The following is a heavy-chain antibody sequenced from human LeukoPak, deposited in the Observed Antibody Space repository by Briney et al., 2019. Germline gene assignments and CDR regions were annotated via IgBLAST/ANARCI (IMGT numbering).Heavy chain of an antibody. CDR1: GYTFTGYF. D-gene: IGHD3-9*01. J-gene: IGHJ4*02. V-gene: IGHV1-2*02. Sequence: ASVKVSCKASGYTFTGYFMHWVRQAPGQGLEWMGWINPNHGDTNYAQKFQDRVSMTRDTSISTAYMHLSRLRSADTAVYYCARSPHILTGENFDYWGQGTLLTVSS. CDR3: ARSPHILTGENFDY. CDR2: INPNHGDT.